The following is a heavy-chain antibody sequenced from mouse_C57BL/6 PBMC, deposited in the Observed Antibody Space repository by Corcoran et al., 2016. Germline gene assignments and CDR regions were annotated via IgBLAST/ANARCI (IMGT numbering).Heavy chain of an antibody. D-gene: IGHD3-1*01. CDR3: ARGRAKFPVDY. CDR1: GYTFTDYY. J-gene: IGHJ2*01. CDR2: INPNNGGT. V-gene: IGHV1-26*01. Sequence: EVQLQQSGPELVKPGASVKISCKASGYTFTDYYMNWVKQSHGKSLEWIGDINPNNGGTSYNQKFKGKATLTVDKSSSTAYMELRSLTSEDSAVYYCARGRAKFPVDYWGQGTTLTVSS.